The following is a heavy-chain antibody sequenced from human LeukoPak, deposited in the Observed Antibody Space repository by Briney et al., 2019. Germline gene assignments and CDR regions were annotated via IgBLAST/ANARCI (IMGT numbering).Heavy chain of an antibody. CDR1: GGTFTNYA. CDR3: AREERQQLVGLGFDP. CDR2: IIPILDVT. Sequence: ASVKVSCKASGGTFTNYAINWVRQAPGQGLEWMGRIIPILDVTNYAQKFQGRVTITADKSTSTAYMELSSLRSEDTAVYYCAREERQQLVGLGFDPWGQGTLVTVSS. V-gene: IGHV1-69*04. D-gene: IGHD6-13*01. J-gene: IGHJ5*02.